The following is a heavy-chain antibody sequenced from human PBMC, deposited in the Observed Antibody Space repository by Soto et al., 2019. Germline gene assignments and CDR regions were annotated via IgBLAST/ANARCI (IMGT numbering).Heavy chain of an antibody. J-gene: IGHJ4*02. CDR3: ATKGGVGLLWFGELLFPGKNALRHFDY. D-gene: IGHD3-10*01. CDR2: FDPEDGET. V-gene: IGHV1-24*01. CDR1: GYTLTELS. Sequence: ASVKVSCKVSGYTLTELSMHWVRQAPGKGLEWKGGFDPEDGETIYAQKFQGRVTMTEDTSTDTAYMELSSLRSEDTAVYYCATKGGVGLLWFGELLFPGKNALRHFDYWGQGTLVTVSS.